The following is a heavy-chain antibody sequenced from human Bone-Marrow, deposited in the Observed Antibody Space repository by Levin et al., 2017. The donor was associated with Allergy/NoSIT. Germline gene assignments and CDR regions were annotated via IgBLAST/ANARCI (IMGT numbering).Heavy chain of an antibody. CDR2: ITAVFGTT. V-gene: IGHV1-69*06. D-gene: IGHD5-12*01. CDR1: GGIFNSNA. J-gene: IGHJ4*02. CDR3: ARGSGYAINTHFDY. Sequence: GASVKVSCKASGGIFNSNAINWVRQAPGQGLEWMGGITAVFGTTNYAQNFQGRVTITADRSTTTVYMDLSGLTSEDTAVYYCARGSGYAINTHFDYWGQGTLVTVSS.